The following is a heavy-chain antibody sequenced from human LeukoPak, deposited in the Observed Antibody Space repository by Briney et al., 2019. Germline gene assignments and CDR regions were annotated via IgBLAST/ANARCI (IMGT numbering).Heavy chain of an antibody. CDR2: IYTSGST. CDR3: AREAQVGVIDY. D-gene: IGHD3-10*01. J-gene: IGHJ4*02. V-gene: IGHV4-61*02. Sequence: WIVRIYTSGSTNYTPSLKSRVTISVDTSNNQFSLKLSSVTAADTAVYYCAREAQVGVIDYWGQGTLVTVSS.